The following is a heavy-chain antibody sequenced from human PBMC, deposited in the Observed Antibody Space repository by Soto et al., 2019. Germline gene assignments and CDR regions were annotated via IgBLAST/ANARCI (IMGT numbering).Heavy chain of an antibody. CDR1: GYSFTSYW. D-gene: IGHD2-21*02. CDR2: IYPGDSDT. CDR3: ARARCGGDCYSFPDYYYGMDV. Sequence: GESLKISCKGSGYSFTSYWIGWVRQMPGKGLEWMGIIYPGDSDTRYSPSFQGQVTISADKSISTAYLQWSSLKASDTAMYYCARARCGGDCYSFPDYYYGMDVWGQGTTVTVSS. J-gene: IGHJ6*02. V-gene: IGHV5-51*01.